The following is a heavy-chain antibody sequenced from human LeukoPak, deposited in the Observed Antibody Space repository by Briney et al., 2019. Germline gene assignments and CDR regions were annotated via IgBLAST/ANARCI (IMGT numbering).Heavy chain of an antibody. Sequence: GASVKVSCKTSGYTFTNYYVHWVRQPPGQGLEWMGYIVPDSGGADYDQKFQGRVTMTRDKSISTVYMELSSLRSDDTAVYYCSTEDKYCSGANCGKYWGQGTLVTVSS. CDR1: GYTFTNYY. V-gene: IGHV1-2*02. CDR3: STEDKYCSGANCGKY. J-gene: IGHJ4*02. CDR2: IVPDSGGA. D-gene: IGHD2-15*01.